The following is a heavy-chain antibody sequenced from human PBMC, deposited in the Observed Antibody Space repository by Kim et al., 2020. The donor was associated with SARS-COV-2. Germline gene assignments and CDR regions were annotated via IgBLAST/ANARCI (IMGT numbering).Heavy chain of an antibody. V-gene: IGHV3-9*01. CDR3: AKDIYSSGWYFLDY. J-gene: IGHJ4*02. Sequence: ADSVKCRFTISRDNAKNSLYLQMNSLRAEGTALYYCAKDIYSSGWYFLDYWGQGTLVTVSS. D-gene: IGHD6-19*01.